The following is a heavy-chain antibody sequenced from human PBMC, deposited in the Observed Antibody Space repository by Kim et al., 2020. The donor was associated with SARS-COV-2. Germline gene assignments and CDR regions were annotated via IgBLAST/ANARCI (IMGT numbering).Heavy chain of an antibody. D-gene: IGHD2-2*01. Sequence: RSRVTISVDTSKNQFSLKLSSVTAADTAVYYCARAGDIVVVPAAVRGFDVWGQGTTVTVSS. J-gene: IGHJ6*02. V-gene: IGHV4-34*01. CDR3: ARAGDIVVVPAAVRGFDV.